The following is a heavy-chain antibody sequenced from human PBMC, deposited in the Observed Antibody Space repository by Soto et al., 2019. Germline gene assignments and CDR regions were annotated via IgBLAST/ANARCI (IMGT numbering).Heavy chain of an antibody. CDR2: ISNSGGTI. V-gene: IGHV3-48*03. CDR3: ARGIAVAGTWWFDS. J-gene: IGHJ5*01. Sequence: RRLSCAASGFTFTHYEMNWVRQAPGKGLEWVSYISNSGGTINYADSVRGRFTISRDNAKNSLYLQMNSLRAEDTAVYYCARGIAVAGTWWFDSWGQGTLVTVSS. D-gene: IGHD6-19*01. CDR1: GFTFTHYE.